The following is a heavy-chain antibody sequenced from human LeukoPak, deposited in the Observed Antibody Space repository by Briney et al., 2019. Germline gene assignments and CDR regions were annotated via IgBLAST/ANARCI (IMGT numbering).Heavy chain of an antibody. CDR2: IYSSGST. CDR1: GFTVSSNY. V-gene: IGHV3-53*01. CDR3: ARSPYYYDSSGYPGD. Sequence: PGGSLRLSCAASGFTVSSNYMSRVRQAPGKGLEWVSVIYSSGSTYYADSVKGRFTISRDNSKNTLYLQMNSLRAEDTAVYYCARSPYYYDSSGYPGDWGQGTLVTVSS. J-gene: IGHJ4*02. D-gene: IGHD3-22*01.